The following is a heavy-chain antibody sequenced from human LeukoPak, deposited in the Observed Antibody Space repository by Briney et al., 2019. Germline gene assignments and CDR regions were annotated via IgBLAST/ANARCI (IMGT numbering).Heavy chain of an antibody. CDR3: AKLPSAVATENYYYYYMDV. V-gene: IGHV3-21*01. J-gene: IGHJ6*03. D-gene: IGHD5-12*01. CDR1: GFTFSSYS. Sequence: GGSLRLSCAASGFTFSSYSMNWVRQAPGKGLEWVSSLSNSGTYIYYADSAKGRFTISRDNAENSLYLQMNSLRAEDTAVYYCAKLPSAVATENYYYYYMDVWGKGTTVTISS. CDR2: LSNSGTYI.